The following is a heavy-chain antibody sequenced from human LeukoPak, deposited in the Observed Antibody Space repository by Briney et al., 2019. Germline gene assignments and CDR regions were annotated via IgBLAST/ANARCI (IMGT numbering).Heavy chain of an antibody. D-gene: IGHD1-14*01. CDR1: GHTFTSCD. CDR3: AVPPHVYNIHCLY. CDR2: MNDNSGNT. Sequence: ASVTVSCKASGHTFTSCDVHWLRQAGGQGLEWVGWMNDNSGNTGYAHKFQGRFTLTRHTAISTAYMDLSSLISQDTAVYYCAVPPHVYNIHCLYWGQGTLVTVSS. J-gene: IGHJ1*01. V-gene: IGHV1-8*01.